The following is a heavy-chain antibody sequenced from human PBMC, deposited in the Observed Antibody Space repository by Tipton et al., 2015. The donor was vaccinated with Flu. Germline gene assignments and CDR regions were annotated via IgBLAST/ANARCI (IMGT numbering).Heavy chain of an antibody. J-gene: IGHJ3*02. CDR3: ARRGYDYGGAFDI. CDR1: GGSISSYY. V-gene: IGHV4-59*08. D-gene: IGHD5-12*01. CDR2: IYCSGST. Sequence: TLSLTCTVSGGSISSYYWSWIRQPPGKGLEWIGYIYCSGSTNYNPSLKSRVTISVDTSKNQFSLKLSSVTAADTAVYYCARRGYDYGGAFDIWGQGTMVTVSS.